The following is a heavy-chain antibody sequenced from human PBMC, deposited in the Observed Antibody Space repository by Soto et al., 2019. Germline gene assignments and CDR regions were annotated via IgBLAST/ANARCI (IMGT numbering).Heavy chain of an antibody. CDR3: AREPDYDFWSGYSDCMEV. V-gene: IGHV1-69*06. CDR2: IIPIFGTA. D-gene: IGHD3-3*01. CDR1: GGTFSSYA. Sequence: SVKVSCKESGGTFSSYAIAWVRQAPGQGLEWMGGIIPIFGTANYAQKFQGRVTITADKSTSTAYMELSSLRSEDTAVYYCAREPDYDFWSGYSDCMEVWGQGTTVTVSS. J-gene: IGHJ6*02.